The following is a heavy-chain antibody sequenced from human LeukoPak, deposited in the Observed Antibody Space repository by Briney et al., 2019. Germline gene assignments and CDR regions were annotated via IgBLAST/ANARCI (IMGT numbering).Heavy chain of an antibody. D-gene: IGHD3-10*01. V-gene: IGHV4-4*02. CDR3: AREGGMVRGVPPFYNWFDP. J-gene: IGHJ5*02. Sequence: ASETLSLTCAVSGGSISSSNWWSWVRQPPGKGLEWIGEIYHSGSTNYNPSLKSRVTISVDKSKNQFSLKLDSVTAADTAVYFCAREGGMVRGVPPFYNWFDPWGQGTLVTVSS. CDR2: IYHSGST. CDR1: GGSISSSNW.